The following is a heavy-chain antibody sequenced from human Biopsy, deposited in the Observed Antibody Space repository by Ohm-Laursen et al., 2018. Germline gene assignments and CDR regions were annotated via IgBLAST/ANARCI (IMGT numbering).Heavy chain of an antibody. V-gene: IGHV3-30*18. CDR2: TSFDGSNK. CDR1: GFGFYA. Sequence: SLRLSCAASGFGFYAMHWVRQPPGKGLEWLAVTSFDGSNKFYAESVRGRFTISRDRSRDTLYLQMNRLTNEDTALYYCAKDGGQWLGGAFDIWGHGTVVIVAS. J-gene: IGHJ3*02. D-gene: IGHD6-19*01. CDR3: AKDGGQWLGGAFDI.